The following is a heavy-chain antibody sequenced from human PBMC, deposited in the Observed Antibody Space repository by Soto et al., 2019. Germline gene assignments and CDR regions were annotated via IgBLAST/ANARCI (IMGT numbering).Heavy chain of an antibody. Sequence: PSETLSLTCAVYGGSFSGYYWSWIRQPPGKGLEWIGEINHSGSTNYNPSLKSRVTISVDTSKNQFSLKLSSVTAADTVVYYCARGRFMITFGGVPKTTYFDYGGQGTLVTVSS. CDR3: ARGRFMITFGGVPKTTYFDY. V-gene: IGHV4-34*01. CDR1: GGSFSGYY. CDR2: INHSGST. J-gene: IGHJ4*02. D-gene: IGHD3-16*01.